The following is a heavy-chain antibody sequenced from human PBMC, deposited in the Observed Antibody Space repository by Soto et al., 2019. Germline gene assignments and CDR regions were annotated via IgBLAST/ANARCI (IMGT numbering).Heavy chain of an antibody. Sequence: VGSLRLSCVASGFTFSNYGMNWVRQAPGKGLEWVSAISDSGGSTFYADSAKGRFTVSRDNSKNTLYLQMNGLRSEDTAIYYCAAALSGYTPNYDYWGQGTPVTVSS. D-gene: IGHD5-18*01. CDR3: AAALSGYTPNYDY. CDR2: ISDSGGST. J-gene: IGHJ4*02. V-gene: IGHV3-23*01. CDR1: GFTFSNYG.